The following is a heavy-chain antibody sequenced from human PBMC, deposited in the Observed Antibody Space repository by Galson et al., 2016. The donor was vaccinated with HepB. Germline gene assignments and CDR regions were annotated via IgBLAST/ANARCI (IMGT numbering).Heavy chain of an antibody. V-gene: IGHV4-59*01. J-gene: IGHJ6*01. D-gene: IGHD4-17*01. CDR1: GGSIXXXY. CDR2: XYXXXST. CDR3: ARVGTTVTTQXXGMDV. Sequence: SETLSLTCTVSGGSIXXXYWXXXRXXXGKXXXWIXXXYXXXSTXXXPSXXSRVTIXGDTSKNQXXLKRXSVTAADTXWDYCARVGTTVTTQXXGMDVWGRGTTXXVS.